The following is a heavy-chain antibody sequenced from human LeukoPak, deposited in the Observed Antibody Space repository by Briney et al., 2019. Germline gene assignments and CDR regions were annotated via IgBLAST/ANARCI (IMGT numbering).Heavy chain of an antibody. CDR1: GGSISSSSYY. CDR2: IYYSGST. CDR3: ARGDEVPAATRGAAPFDY. J-gene: IGHJ4*02. Sequence: SQTLSLTCTVSGGSISSSSYYWGWIRQPPGKGLEWIGSIYYSGSTYYNPSLKSRVTISVDTSKNQFSLKLSSVTAADTAVYYCARGDEVPAATRGAAPFDYWGQGTLVTVSS. V-gene: IGHV4-39*07. D-gene: IGHD2-2*01.